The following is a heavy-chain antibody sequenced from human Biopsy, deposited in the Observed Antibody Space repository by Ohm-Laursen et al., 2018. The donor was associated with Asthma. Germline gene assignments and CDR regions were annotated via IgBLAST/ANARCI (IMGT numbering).Heavy chain of an antibody. D-gene: IGHD3-22*01. J-gene: IGHJ4*02. CDR2: IHHSGTS. Sequence: TLSLTCTVSGDSITSGGCCWDWIRQHPGEGLGGDGCIHHSGTSYFNPSLKSRVSFSRDTSKNQFSLRLSSVTAADTAMYYCARIPRRSGSYFVDYWGQGTLVTVSS. CDR1: GDSITSGGCC. CDR3: ARIPRRSGSYFVDY. V-gene: IGHV4-31*03.